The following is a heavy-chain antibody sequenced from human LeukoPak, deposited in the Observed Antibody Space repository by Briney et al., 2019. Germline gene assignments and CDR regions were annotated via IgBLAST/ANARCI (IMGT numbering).Heavy chain of an antibody. V-gene: IGHV1-2*02. CDR1: GYTFTGYY. D-gene: IGHD4-23*01. Sequence: ASVKVSCKASGYTFTGYYMHWVRQAPGQGLEWMGWINPNSGGTNYAQKFQGRVTMTRDTSISTAYTELSRLRSDDTAVYYCARETTVVTSGIYYYYGMDVWGQGTTVTVSS. J-gene: IGHJ6*02. CDR2: INPNSGGT. CDR3: ARETTVVTSGIYYYYGMDV.